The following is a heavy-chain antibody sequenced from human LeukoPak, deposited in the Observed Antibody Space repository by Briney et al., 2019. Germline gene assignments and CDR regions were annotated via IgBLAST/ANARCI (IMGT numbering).Heavy chain of an antibody. V-gene: IGHV4-39*01. D-gene: IGHD6-6*01. CDR2: FRHSGST. CDR1: GGSISSSSYN. CDR3: ARRGVGTSSIDY. J-gene: IGHJ4*01. Sequence: TPSETLSLTCTVSGGSISSSSYNWGWIRQPPGKGLEWIGNFRHSGSTYNPSLKSRVTISIDTSKNQLSLRLSSVTAADTAVYYCARRGVGTSSIDYWGQGTLVTVSS.